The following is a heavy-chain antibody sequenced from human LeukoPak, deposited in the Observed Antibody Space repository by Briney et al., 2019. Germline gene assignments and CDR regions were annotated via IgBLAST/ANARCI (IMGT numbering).Heavy chain of an antibody. V-gene: IGHV3-74*01. J-gene: IGHJ3*02. D-gene: IGHD6-19*01. CDR3: ARSSGRSPFDM. Sequence: GGSLRLSCAAPGFTFSSDWMHWVRQGPGKGLVWVSRVNRDGGSTNYADSVKGRITISRDNAKNKLYLQMNSLRADDTAVYYCARSSGRSPFDMWGQGTMVTVSS. CDR1: GFTFSSDW. CDR2: VNRDGGST.